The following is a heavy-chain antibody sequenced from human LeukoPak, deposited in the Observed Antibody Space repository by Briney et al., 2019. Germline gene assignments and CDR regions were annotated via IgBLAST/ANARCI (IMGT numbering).Heavy chain of an antibody. CDR2: ISSSSSYI. D-gene: IGHD3-10*01. CDR3: ARVVAGSGSYYNPYFVGYYMDV. J-gene: IGHJ6*03. Sequence: GGSLRLSCAASGFTFSSYSMNWVRQAPGKGLEWVSSISSSSSYIYYADSVKGRFTISRDNAKNSLYLQMNSLRAEDTAVYYCARVVAGSGSYYNPYFVGYYMDVWGKGTTVTVSS. CDR1: GFTFSSYS. V-gene: IGHV3-21*01.